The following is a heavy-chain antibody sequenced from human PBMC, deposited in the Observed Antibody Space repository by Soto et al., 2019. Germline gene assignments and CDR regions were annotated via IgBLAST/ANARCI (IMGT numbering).Heavy chain of an antibody. Sequence: ASVKVSCKASGYTFTSYYMHWVRQAPGQGLEWMGIINPSGGSTSYAQKFQGRVTMTRDTSTSTVYMELSSLRSEDTAVYYCARAKPDGHYGSGSYLDYWGQGTLVTVSS. CDR1: GYTFTSYY. V-gene: IGHV1-46*03. D-gene: IGHD3-10*01. J-gene: IGHJ4*02. CDR2: INPSGGST. CDR3: ARAKPDGHYGSGSYLDY.